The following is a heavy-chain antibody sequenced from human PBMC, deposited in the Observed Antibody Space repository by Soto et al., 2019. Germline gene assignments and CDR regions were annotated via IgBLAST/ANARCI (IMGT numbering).Heavy chain of an antibody. J-gene: IGHJ4*02. CDR3: AKRFDDSSTWSFDH. CDR2: ISGNGARA. Sequence: GGSLRLSCAASGFTFDNYVMTWVRQAPGKGLEWVAGISGNGARAYYGDSVKGRFIVSRDNSKNTQYLQMNSLRVEDTALYYCAKRFDDSSTWSFDHWGRGTLVTVSS. D-gene: IGHD6-6*01. V-gene: IGHV3-23*01. CDR1: GFTFDNYV.